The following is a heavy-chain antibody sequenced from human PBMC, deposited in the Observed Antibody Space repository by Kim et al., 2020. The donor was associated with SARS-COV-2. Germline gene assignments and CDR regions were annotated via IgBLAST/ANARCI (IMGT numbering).Heavy chain of an antibody. CDR3: ARGKLGYCSGGSCSKSAMAMQFDY. D-gene: IGHD2-15*01. CDR2: INHSGST. Sequence: SETLSLTCAVYGGSFSGYYWSWIRQPPGKGLEWIGEINHSGSTNYNPSLKSRVTISVDTSKNQFSLKLSSVTAADTAVYYCARGKLGYCSGGSCSKSAMAMQFDYWGQGTLVTVSS. J-gene: IGHJ4*02. CDR1: GGSFSGYY. V-gene: IGHV4-34*01.